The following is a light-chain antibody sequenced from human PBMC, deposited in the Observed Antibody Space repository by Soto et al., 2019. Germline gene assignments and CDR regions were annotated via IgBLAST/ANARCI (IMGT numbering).Light chain of an antibody. V-gene: IGKV3-20*01. CDR2: GVS. J-gene: IGKJ1*01. CDR1: QSVPSNF. CDR3: QQYDSSWT. Sequence: EIVLTQSPGTLSLSPGERATLSCRASQSVPSNFLAWYQQKPGQAPILVIYGVSRRATGIPDRFSGSESGTDFTLTISRLEPGDFAVYYWQQYDSSWTFGQGTKVEIK.